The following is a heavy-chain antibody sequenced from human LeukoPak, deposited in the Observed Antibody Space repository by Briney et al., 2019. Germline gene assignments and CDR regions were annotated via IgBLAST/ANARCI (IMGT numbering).Heavy chain of an antibody. V-gene: IGHV4-61*01. CDR2: IYYSGST. J-gene: IGHJ5*02. D-gene: IGHD6-13*01. Sequence: SETLSLTCAVSGYSISSGYYWSWIRQPPGKGLEWIGYIYYSGSTNYNPSLKSRVTISVDTSKNQFSLKLSSVTAADTAVYYCAREDSSSWRWFDPWGQGTLVTVSS. CDR1: GYSISSGYY. CDR3: AREDSSSWRWFDP.